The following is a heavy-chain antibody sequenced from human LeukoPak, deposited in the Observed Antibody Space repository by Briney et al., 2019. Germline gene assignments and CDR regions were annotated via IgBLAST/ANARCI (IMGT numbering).Heavy chain of an antibody. J-gene: IGHJ3*02. CDR2: IYYSGST. V-gene: IGHV4-61*01. D-gene: IGHD3-22*01. Sequence: SETLSLTCTVSGGSVNSGSYYWNWIRQPPGKGLEWIGYIYYSGSTNYNPSLKSRVTISVDTSKNQFSLKLSSVTAADTAVYYCARGPYYYDSSGSIQDIWGQGTMVTVSS. CDR3: ARGPYYYDSSGSIQDI. CDR1: GGSVNSGSYY.